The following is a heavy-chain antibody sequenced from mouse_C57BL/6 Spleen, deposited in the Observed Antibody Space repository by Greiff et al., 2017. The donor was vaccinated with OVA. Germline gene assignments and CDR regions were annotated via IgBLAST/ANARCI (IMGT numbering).Heavy chain of an antibody. V-gene: IGHV1-80*01. CDR3: ENIDYDYAAGGGAFDD. D-gene: IGHD2-4*01. Sequence: VQLQQSGAELVKPGASVKISCTASGYAFSSYWMNWVKQRPGKGLEWIGQIYPGDGDTNYNGKFKGKATLTADKSSRTAYMQLSILTSEDSAVYFCENIDYDYAAGGGAFDDWGQGTTLTVSS. J-gene: IGHJ2*01. CDR1: GYAFSSYW. CDR2: IYPGDGDT.